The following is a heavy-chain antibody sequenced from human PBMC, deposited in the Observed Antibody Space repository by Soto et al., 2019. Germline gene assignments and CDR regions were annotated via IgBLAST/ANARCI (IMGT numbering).Heavy chain of an antibody. CDR1: GFTFSNHA. Sequence: GGSLRLSCAASGFTFSNHAMTWFRQAPGKGLEWVGVISGSAGSTYYGNSVKGRFTISRDNFRDTLYLQMNDLRVEDTARYYCAKRSSDNLRDPLDDWGQGTLVTVSS. J-gene: IGHJ4*02. D-gene: IGHD3-10*01. V-gene: IGHV3-23*01. CDR3: AKRSSDNLRDPLDD. CDR2: ISGSAGST.